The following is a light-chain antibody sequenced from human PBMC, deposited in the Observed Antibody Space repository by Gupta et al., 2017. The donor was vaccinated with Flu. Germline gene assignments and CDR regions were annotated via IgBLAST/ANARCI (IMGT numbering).Light chain of an antibody. J-gene: IGKJ2*01. CDR3: QQRSNKPPYT. Sequence: GTRSVSPGERATLSCRASQSVSHYLSWYQHKPGQAPRLLIYDASNRATGIPARFSGSESGTDFTRTISSLEPEDFAVYYCQQRSNKPPYTFGQGTKLQIK. CDR1: QSVSHY. CDR2: DAS. V-gene: IGKV3-11*01.